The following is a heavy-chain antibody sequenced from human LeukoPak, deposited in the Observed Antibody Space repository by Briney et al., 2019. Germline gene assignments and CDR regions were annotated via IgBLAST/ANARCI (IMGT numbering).Heavy chain of an antibody. CDR2: IYPGDSDT. V-gene: IGHV5-51*01. Sequence: RGESLKISCKGSGYSFTNYWIGWVRQMPGKGLEWMGIIYPGDSDTRYNPSFQGQVTISADKSISTAYLQWSSLKASDTAMYYCARHPPLHSGWREIDYWGQGTLVTVSS. CDR1: GYSFTNYW. D-gene: IGHD6-19*01. CDR3: ARHPPLHSGWREIDY. J-gene: IGHJ4*02.